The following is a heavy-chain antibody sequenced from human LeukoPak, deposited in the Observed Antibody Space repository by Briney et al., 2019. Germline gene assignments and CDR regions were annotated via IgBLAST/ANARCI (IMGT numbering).Heavy chain of an antibody. CDR1: GFTFSSYG. J-gene: IGHJ1*01. Sequence: GGSLRLSCAASGFTFSSYGMHWVRQAPGKGLEWVAVISYDGSNKYYADSVKGRFTISRDNSKNTLYLQMNSLRAEDTAVYYRAKDREYYDSSGYINGYLQHWGRGTLVTVSS. CDR2: ISYDGSNK. CDR3: AKDREYYDSSGYINGYLQH. D-gene: IGHD3-22*01. V-gene: IGHV3-30*18.